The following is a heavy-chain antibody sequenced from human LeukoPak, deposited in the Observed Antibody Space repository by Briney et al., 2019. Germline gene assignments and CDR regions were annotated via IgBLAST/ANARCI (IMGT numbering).Heavy chain of an antibody. J-gene: IGHJ4*02. CDR2: FDPEDGET. D-gene: IGHD1-26*01. V-gene: IGHV1-24*01. CDR1: GYTLTGLS. CDR3: ATSWDSGSLPFFDY. Sequence: GASVKVSCKVSGYTLTGLSMHWVRQAPGKGLEWMGGFDPEDGETIYAQKFQGRVTMTEDTSTDTAYMELSSLRSEDTAVYYCATSWDSGSLPFFDYWGQGTLVTVSS.